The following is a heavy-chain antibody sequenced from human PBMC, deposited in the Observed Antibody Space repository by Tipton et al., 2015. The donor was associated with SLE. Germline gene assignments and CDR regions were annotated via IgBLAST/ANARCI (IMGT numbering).Heavy chain of an antibody. D-gene: IGHD6-6*01. V-gene: IGHV4-39*01. Sequence: TLSLTCTVSGGSINSSGDFWGWIRQPPGKGLEWIGTMYYSGSTHYNPSLKSRVTISVDTSKNQFSLKLSSVTAADTAVYYCARLGRSYISSGYFDSWGQGTLVTVSS. CDR1: GGSINSSGDF. CDR2: MYYSGST. J-gene: IGHJ4*02. CDR3: ARLGRSYISSGYFDS.